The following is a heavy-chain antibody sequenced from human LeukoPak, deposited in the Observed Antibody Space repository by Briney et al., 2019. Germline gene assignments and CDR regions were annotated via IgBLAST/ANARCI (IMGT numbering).Heavy chain of an antibody. V-gene: IGHV1-2*04. J-gene: IGHJ5*02. CDR3: ARARGGSSGWYSVDGWFDP. CDR2: INPNSGGT. D-gene: IGHD6-19*01. CDR1: GYTFTGYY. Sequence: GASVKVSCKASGYTFTGYYMHWVRQAPGQGLEWMGWINPNSGGTNYAQKFQGWVTMTRDTSISTAYMELSRLRSDDTAVYYCARARGGSSGWYSVDGWFDPWGQGTLVTVSS.